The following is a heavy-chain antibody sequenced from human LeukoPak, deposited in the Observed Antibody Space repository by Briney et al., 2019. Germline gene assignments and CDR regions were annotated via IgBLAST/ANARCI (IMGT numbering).Heavy chain of an antibody. V-gene: IGHV4-4*09. J-gene: IGHJ6*03. Sequence: SETLSLTCTVSGGSISSYYWSWIRQPPGKGLEWIGYIYTSGSTDYNPSLKSRVTISVDTSKNQFSLKLSSVTAADTAVYYCARSPGIAVAGRVYYYYYYMDVWGKGTTVTVPS. D-gene: IGHD6-19*01. CDR1: GGSISSYY. CDR3: ARSPGIAVAGRVYYYYYYMDV. CDR2: IYTSGST.